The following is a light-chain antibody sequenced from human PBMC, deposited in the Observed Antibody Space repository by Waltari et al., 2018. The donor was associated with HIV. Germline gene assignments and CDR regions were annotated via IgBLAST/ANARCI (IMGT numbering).Light chain of an antibody. V-gene: IGLV2-8*01. CDR2: AVN. CDR1: SSDVGPYTS. CDR3: SSYVGNNIYV. J-gene: IGLJ1*01. Sequence: QSALTQPPSAPGSPGQSLTISCLGTSSDVGPYTSASWYQHHPGRAPKLMIFAVNQRASGVPDRFSASRSGNTAYLTVSGLQPEDEADYYCSSYVGNNIYVFGTGTKVTVL.